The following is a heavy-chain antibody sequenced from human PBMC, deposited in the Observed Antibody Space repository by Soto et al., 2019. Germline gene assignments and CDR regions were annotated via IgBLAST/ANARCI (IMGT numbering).Heavy chain of an antibody. D-gene: IGHD3-3*01. CDR3: ARLGVYYDFWSGSNAYFFDY. V-gene: IGHV3-7*05. CDR1: GFTFSNYW. Sequence: EVQLGESGGGLVQPGGSLRLSCAASGFTFSNYWMSWVRQAPGKGLEWVANIKEDGSEKSYVDSVKGRFTISRDIAKDSLYLQMNSLRDEDTAVYYCARLGVYYDFWSGSNAYFFDYWGQGTLVTVSA. J-gene: IGHJ4*02. CDR2: IKEDGSEK.